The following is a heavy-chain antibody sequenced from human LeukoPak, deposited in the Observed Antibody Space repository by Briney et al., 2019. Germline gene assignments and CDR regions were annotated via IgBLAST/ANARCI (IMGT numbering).Heavy chain of an antibody. CDR2: IYYSGST. CDR3: ARVSPYCSSTSCFIDY. J-gene: IGHJ4*02. V-gene: IGHV4-59*01. D-gene: IGHD2-2*01. Sequence: SETLSLTCTVSGGSISSYYWSWIRQPPGKGLEWIGYIYYSGSTNYNPSLKSRVTISVDTSKNQFSLKLSSVIAADTAVYYCARVSPYCSSTSCFIDYWGQGTLVTVSS. CDR1: GGSISSYY.